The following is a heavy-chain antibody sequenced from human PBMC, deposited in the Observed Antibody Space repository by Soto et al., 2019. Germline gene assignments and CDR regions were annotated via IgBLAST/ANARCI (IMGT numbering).Heavy chain of an antibody. V-gene: IGHV4-31*03. Sequence: PSETLSLTCTVSGGSISSGGYYWSWIRQHPGKGLGWIGYIYYSGSTYYNPSLKSRVTISVDTSKNQFSLKLSSVTAADTAVYYCARGQIVVVAATYYYYGMDVWGQGTTVTVS. CDR1: GGSISSGGYY. CDR2: IYYSGST. D-gene: IGHD2-15*01. CDR3: ARGQIVVVAATYYYYGMDV. J-gene: IGHJ6*02.